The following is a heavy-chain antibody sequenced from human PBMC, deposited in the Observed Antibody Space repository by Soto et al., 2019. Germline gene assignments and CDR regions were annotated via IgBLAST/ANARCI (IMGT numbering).Heavy chain of an antibody. Sequence: GLPLRLSCAASGVTFSGSAMHRVRQASGKGLEWVGRIRSKANSYATAYAASVKGRFTISRDDSKNTAYLQMNSLKTEDTAVYYCTRTSSSSSWVQGFDPWGQGTLVTVS. CDR3: TRTSSSSSWVQGFDP. CDR2: IRSKANSYAT. J-gene: IGHJ5*02. D-gene: IGHD6-13*01. V-gene: IGHV3-73*01. CDR1: GVTFSGSA.